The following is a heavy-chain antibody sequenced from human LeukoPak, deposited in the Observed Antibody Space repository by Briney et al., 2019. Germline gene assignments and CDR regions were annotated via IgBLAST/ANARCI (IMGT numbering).Heavy chain of an antibody. J-gene: IGHJ4*02. D-gene: IGHD3-22*01. CDR2: ISYDGSNK. CDR3: AKEAKSGYHFDY. CDR1: GFTFSSYG. Sequence: GGSLRLSRAASGFTFSSYGMHWVRQAPGKGLEWVAVISYDGSNKYYADSVKGRFTISRDNSKNTLYLQMNSLRAEDTAVYYCAKEAKSGYHFDYWGQGTLVTVSS. V-gene: IGHV3-30*18.